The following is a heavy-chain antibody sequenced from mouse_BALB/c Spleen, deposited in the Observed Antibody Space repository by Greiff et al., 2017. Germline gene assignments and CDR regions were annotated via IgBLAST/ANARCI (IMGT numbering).Heavy chain of an antibody. J-gene: IGHJ2*01. CDR1: GFTFSDYY. D-gene: IGHD2-1*01. Sequence: EVMLVESGGGLVKPGGSLKLSCAASGFTFSDYYMYWVRQTPEKRLEWVATISDGGSYTYYPDSVKGRFTISRDNAKNNLYLQMSSLKSEDTAMYYCASLYGNYDYWGQGTTLTVSS. CDR3: ASLYGNYDY. V-gene: IGHV5-4*02. CDR2: ISDGGSYT.